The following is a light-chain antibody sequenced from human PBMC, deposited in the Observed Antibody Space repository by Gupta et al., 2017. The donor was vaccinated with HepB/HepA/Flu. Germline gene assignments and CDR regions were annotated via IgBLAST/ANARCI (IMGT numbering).Light chain of an antibody. J-gene: IGKJ1*01. CDR3: QQYNNWRT. CDR1: QRVSSN. Sequence: IVMTQSPATLSVSPGERATLSCRASQRVSSNLAWYQQKPGQGPRLLIYGASTRATGIPARFSGSGSGTEFTLTISSLQSEDFAVYYCQQYNNWRTFGQGTKVEIK. CDR2: GAS. V-gene: IGKV3-15*01.